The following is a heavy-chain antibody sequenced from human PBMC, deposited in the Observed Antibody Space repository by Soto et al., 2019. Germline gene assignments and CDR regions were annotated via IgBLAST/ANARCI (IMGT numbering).Heavy chain of an antibody. V-gene: IGHV3-15*01. Sequence: EVQLVESGGGLVKPGGSLRLSCAAPGFTFSNAWMSWVRQAPGKGLEWVGRIKSKTDGGTTDYAAPVKGRFTISRDDSKNTLYLQMNSLKTEDTAVYYCTTCRGSSENYYYYYMDVWGKGTTVTVSS. D-gene: IGHD6-13*01. J-gene: IGHJ6*03. CDR2: IKSKTDGGTT. CDR3: TTCRGSSENYYYYYMDV. CDR1: GFTFSNAW.